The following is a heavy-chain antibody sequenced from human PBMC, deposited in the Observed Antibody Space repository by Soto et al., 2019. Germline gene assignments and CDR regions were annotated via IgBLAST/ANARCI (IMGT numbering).Heavy chain of an antibody. D-gene: IGHD3-10*01. CDR1: GYNVTSYG. J-gene: IGHJ5*02. V-gene: IGHV1-18*01. CDR3: ARRDYYGSGSYH. CDR2: ISAYNGNT. Sequence: VYVSRKASGYNVTSYGFSWVRQAPGQGLEWMGWISAYNGNTNYEQKLQGKVTMTTDTSTSTAYMERRSLRSDVTAVYYSARRDYYGSGSYHWGQGTLVTVSA.